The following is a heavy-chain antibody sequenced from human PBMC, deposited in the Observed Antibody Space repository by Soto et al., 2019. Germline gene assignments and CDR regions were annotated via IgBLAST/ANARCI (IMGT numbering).Heavy chain of an antibody. V-gene: IGHV1-69*13. J-gene: IGHJ3*02. CDR3: ARGSVSMVRGATDAFDI. CDR1: GGTFSSYA. D-gene: IGHD3-10*01. CDR2: IIPIFGTA. Sequence: ASVKVSCKASGGTFSSYAISWVRQAPGQGLEWMGGIIPIFGTANYAQKFQGRVTITADESTSTAYMELSSLRSEDTAVYYCARGSVSMVRGATDAFDIWGQGTMVTVSS.